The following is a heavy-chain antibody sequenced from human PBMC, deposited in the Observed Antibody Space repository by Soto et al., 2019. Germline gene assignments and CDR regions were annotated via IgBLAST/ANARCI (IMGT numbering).Heavy chain of an antibody. J-gene: IGHJ4*02. V-gene: IGHV4-4*02. CDR3: AIPGAGDFDY. D-gene: IGHD1-26*01. CDR1: GASISNTDW. Sequence: SETLSLTCAVSGASISNTDWWSWVRQPPGKGLEWIGEIYHSGTTNCDPSLKSRVTISLDKSKSLFSLTLTSLTAADTAVYYCAIPGAGDFDYWGQGTLVTVSS. CDR2: IYHSGTT.